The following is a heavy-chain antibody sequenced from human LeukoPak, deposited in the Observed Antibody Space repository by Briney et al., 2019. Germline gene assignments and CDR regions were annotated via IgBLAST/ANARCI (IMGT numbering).Heavy chain of an antibody. CDR2: ISGSGGST. J-gene: IGHJ4*02. Sequence: GGSLRLSCAASGFTFSSHAMSWVRQAPEKGLEWVSAISGSGGSTYYADSVKGRFTISRDNSKNTLYLQMNSLRAEDTAVYYCAKGRRHVLGYCSGGNCYGGYWGQGTLVTVSS. D-gene: IGHD2-15*01. CDR3: AKGRRHVLGYCSGGNCYGGY. V-gene: IGHV3-23*01. CDR1: GFTFSSHA.